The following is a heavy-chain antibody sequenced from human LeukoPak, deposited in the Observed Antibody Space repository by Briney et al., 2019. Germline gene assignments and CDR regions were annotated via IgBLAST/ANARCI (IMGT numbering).Heavy chain of an antibody. Sequence: SETLSLTCTVSGGSISSYYWSWIRQPPGKGLEWIGFIYYGGSTNYNPSLKSRVTISVDTSKNQFSLKLSSVTAADTAVYYCARRGILTGYYEHYYYYGMDVWGQGTTVTVSS. CDR3: ARRGILTGYYEHYYYYGMDV. V-gene: IGHV4-59*08. CDR2: IYYGGST. J-gene: IGHJ6*02. D-gene: IGHD3-9*01. CDR1: GGSISSYY.